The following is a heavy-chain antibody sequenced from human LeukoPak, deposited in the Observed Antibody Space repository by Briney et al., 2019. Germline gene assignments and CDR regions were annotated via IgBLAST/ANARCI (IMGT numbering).Heavy chain of an antibody. Sequence: GGSLRLSCAASQFTFSHYGMHSVRQAPGRGLQWVAVIWSDASDKYYSDSVKGRFTISRDNSKNTLYLEMNNLRAEDTAVYYCAKDAERGFDYINSLNYWGQGTLVTVSS. CDR2: IWSDASDK. CDR1: QFTFSHYG. V-gene: IGHV3-33*06. CDR3: AKDAERGFDYINSLNY. J-gene: IGHJ4*02. D-gene: IGHD4-11*01.